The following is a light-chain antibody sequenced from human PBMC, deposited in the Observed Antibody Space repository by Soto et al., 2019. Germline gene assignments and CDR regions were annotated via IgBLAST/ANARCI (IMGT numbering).Light chain of an antibody. Sequence: QSALTQPASVSGSPGQSITISCTGTSSDVGGYNYVSWYQQHPDKAPKLMIYEVSNRPSGVSNRFSGSKSGHTASLTISGLKSEDEADYFCTSYPSYSTLDVFGTGTKVTVL. CDR2: EVS. CDR3: TSYPSYSTLDV. V-gene: IGLV2-14*01. CDR1: SSDVGGYNY. J-gene: IGLJ1*01.